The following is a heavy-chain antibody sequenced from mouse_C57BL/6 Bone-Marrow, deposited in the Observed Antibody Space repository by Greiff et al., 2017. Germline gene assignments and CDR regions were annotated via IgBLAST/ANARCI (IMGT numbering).Heavy chain of an antibody. Sequence: QVHVKQPGAELVRPGTSVKLSCNASGYTFTSYWMHWVKQRPGQGLEWIGVIVPSDSYTNYTQKFKGKATLTVDTSSIPAYMQLSILTSEDSAVYYCAREYDYGFAYWGQGTLVTVSA. CDR1: GYTFTSYW. J-gene: IGHJ3*01. CDR3: AREYDYGFAY. V-gene: IGHV1-59*01. CDR2: IVPSDSYT. D-gene: IGHD2-4*01.